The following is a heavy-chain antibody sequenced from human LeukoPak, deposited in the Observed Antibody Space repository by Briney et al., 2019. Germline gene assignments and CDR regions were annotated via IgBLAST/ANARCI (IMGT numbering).Heavy chain of an antibody. CDR1: GDSVSSNSVA. CDR3: ARRLTQYDCFDP. J-gene: IGHJ5*02. V-gene: IGHV6-1*01. D-gene: IGHD2-2*01. Sequence: SQTLSLTCALSGDSVSSNSVAWNWIRQSPSRGLEWLGRTYYRSTWYNDYAVSVRGRITVNPDTSKNQFSLHLNSVTPEDTAVYYCARRLTQYDCFDPWGQGILVTVSS. CDR2: TYYRSTWYN.